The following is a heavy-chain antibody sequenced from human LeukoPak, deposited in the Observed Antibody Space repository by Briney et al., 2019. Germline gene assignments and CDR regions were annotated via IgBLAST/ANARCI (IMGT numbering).Heavy chain of an antibody. J-gene: IGHJ4*02. CDR3: AKGSLGSWYYFDY. CDR1: GFTFGSSA. CDR2: FSRSGPDT. D-gene: IGHD6-13*01. Sequence: GGSLRLSCAASGFTFGSSAMSWVRQAPGKGPEWVSTFSRSGPDTYYADYVKGRFTIFRDNSKNTLYLQMNSLRAEDTAVYYCAKGSLGSWYYFDYWGQGTLVTVSS. V-gene: IGHV3-23*01.